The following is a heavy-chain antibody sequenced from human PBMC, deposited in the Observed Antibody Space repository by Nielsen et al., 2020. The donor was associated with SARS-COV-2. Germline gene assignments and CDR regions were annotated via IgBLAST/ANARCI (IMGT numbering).Heavy chain of an antibody. CDR3: APDGIVGATSADY. CDR1: GGTFSSYA. D-gene: IGHD1-26*01. J-gene: IGHJ4*02. Sequence: SVKVSCKASGGTFSSYAISRVRQAPGQGLEWMGRIIPILGIANYAQKFQGRVTITADKSTSTAYMELSSLRSEDTAVYYCAPDGIVGATSADYWGQGTLVTASS. V-gene: IGHV1-69*04. CDR2: IIPILGIA.